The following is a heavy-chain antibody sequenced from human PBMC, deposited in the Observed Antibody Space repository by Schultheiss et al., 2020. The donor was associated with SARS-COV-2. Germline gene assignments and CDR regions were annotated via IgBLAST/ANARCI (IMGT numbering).Heavy chain of an antibody. V-gene: IGHV4-61*08. CDR1: GGSISSGGYY. CDR3: AKDIANWDAFDI. Sequence: SETLSLTCTVSGGSISSGGYYWSWIRQHPGKGLEWIGYIYYSGSTNYNPSLKSRVTISVDTSKNQFSLKLSSVTAADTALYYCAKDIANWDAFDIWGQGTMVTVSS. D-gene: IGHD2-15*01. CDR2: IYYSGST. J-gene: IGHJ3*02.